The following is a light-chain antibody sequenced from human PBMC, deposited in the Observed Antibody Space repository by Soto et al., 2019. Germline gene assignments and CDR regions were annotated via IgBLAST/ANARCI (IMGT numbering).Light chain of an antibody. J-gene: IGLJ1*01. Sequence: QSALTQPASVSGSPGQSITISCTGTSSDVGGYNYVSWYQRHPGKAPKLIIYEVSYRPSGVSNRFSGSKSGNTASLTISGLQAEDEADYYCSSYTSISTYVFGTGTKVTVL. V-gene: IGLV2-14*01. CDR2: EVS. CDR3: SSYTSISTYV. CDR1: SSDVGGYNY.